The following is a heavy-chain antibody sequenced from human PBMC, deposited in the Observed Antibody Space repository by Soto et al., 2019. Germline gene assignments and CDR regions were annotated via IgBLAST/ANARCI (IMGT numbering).Heavy chain of an antibody. CDR3: AASGYSSSWLDY. D-gene: IGHD6-13*01. CDR1: GFTFSSYG. CDR2: IWYDGSNK. Sequence: GGSLRLSCAASGFTFSSYGMHWVRQAPGKGLEWVAVIWYDGSNKYYADSVKGRFTISRDNSKNTLYLQMNSLRAEDTAVYYCAASGYSSSWLDYWGQGTLVTVSS. J-gene: IGHJ4*02. V-gene: IGHV3-33*01.